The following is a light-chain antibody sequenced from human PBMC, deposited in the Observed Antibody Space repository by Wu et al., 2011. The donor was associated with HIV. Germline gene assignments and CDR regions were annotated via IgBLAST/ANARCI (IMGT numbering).Light chain of an antibody. V-gene: IGKV3-20*01. CDR1: QSVYGSY. J-gene: IGKJ2*01. CDR3: QQYGGSPPHT. CDR2: GAS. Sequence: EIVLTQSPDTLSLSPGERATLSCRASQSVYGSYVAWYQQKPGQAPRLLIYGASSRATGIPDRFSGSGSGTDFTLTVRRLEPEDFAVYYCQQYGGSPPHTFGQGTKLEIK.